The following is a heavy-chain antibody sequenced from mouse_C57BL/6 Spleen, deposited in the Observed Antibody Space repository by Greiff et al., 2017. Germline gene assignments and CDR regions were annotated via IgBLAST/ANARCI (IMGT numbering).Heavy chain of an antibody. V-gene: IGHV1-15*01. Sequence: QVQLQQSGAELVRPGASVTLSCKASGYTFTDYEMHWVKQTPVHGLEWIGAIDPETGGTAYNQKFKGKAILTADKSSSTAYMELRSLTSEDSAVYYCTRRDGSSSYWYFDVWGTGTTLTVSS. D-gene: IGHD1-1*01. CDR3: TRRDGSSSYWYFDV. CDR1: GYTFTDYE. J-gene: IGHJ1*03. CDR2: IDPETGGT.